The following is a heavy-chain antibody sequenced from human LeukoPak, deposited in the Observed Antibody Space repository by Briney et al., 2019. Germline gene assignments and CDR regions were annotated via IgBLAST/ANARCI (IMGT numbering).Heavy chain of an antibody. CDR2: IYYSGST. D-gene: IGHD3-3*01. CDR3: ARVPFFWSGYQSDYWYFDL. V-gene: IGHV4-59*01. J-gene: IGHJ2*01. CDR1: GGSISSYY. Sequence: DPSETLSLTCTVSGGSISSYYWSWIRQPPGKGLEWIGYIYYSGSTNYNPSLKSRGTISVDTSKNQFSLKLSSVTAADTAVYYCARVPFFWSGYQSDYWYFDLWGRGTLVTVSS.